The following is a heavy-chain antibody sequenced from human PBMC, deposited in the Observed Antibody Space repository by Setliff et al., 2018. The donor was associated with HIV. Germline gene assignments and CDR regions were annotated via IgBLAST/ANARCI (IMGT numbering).Heavy chain of an antibody. CDR2: IYHTGST. CDR3: ARSIVPVASGYYYFEY. CDR1: GGSINSTSYY. Sequence: PSETLSLTCTVSGGSINSTSYYRGWIRQPPGNGLEWIGSIYHTGSTYYKPSLKSRVTISVDTSKNQFPLRLSSVAAGDTAVYYCARSIVPVASGYYYFEYWGQGTLVTVSS. J-gene: IGHJ4*02. V-gene: IGHV4-39*01. D-gene: IGHD3-3*01.